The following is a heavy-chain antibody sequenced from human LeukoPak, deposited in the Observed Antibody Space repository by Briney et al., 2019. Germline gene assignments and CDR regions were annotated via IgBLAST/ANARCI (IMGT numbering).Heavy chain of an antibody. V-gene: IGHV4-59*01. D-gene: IGHD5-18*01. CDR1: GGSISGYY. CDR2: ISYTGSA. Sequence: PSETLSPSCTVSGGSISGYYSNWIRQPPGQGLEWIGYISYTGSADYNPSLKSRVTISVDASKNQFSLKVTSLTAADTAVYYCARDKQPGDYWSPGTLVTVSS. J-gene: IGHJ4*02. CDR3: ARDKQPGDY.